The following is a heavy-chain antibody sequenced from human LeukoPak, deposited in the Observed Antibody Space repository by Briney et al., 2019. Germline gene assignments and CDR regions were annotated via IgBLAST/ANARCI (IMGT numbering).Heavy chain of an antibody. CDR3: AKWGDYDVLTGYYVSDF. J-gene: IGHJ4*02. Sequence: GASLRLSCAASGFIFSNYAMYWIRQAPGKGLEWVSAISGRSDNTYYADSVKGRFTLSRDSSKNTLYLQMNSLRADDTAVYYCAKWGDYDVLTGYYVSDFWGQGTLVTVSS. D-gene: IGHD3-9*01. CDR1: GFIFSNYA. CDR2: ISGRSDNT. V-gene: IGHV3-23*01.